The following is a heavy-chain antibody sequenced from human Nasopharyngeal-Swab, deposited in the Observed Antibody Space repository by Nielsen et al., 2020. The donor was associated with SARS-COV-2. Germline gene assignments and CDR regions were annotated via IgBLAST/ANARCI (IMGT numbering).Heavy chain of an antibody. J-gene: IGHJ4*02. CDR2: ISAYNGNT. CDR3: ARDPSTLRGSNWFDY. Sequence: ASVKVSCKASGYTFTSYGTSWVRQAPGQGLEWMGWISAYNGNTNYAQKLQGRVTMTTDTSTSTAYMELRSLRSDDTAVYYCARDPSTLRGSNWFDYWGQGTLVTVSS. CDR1: GYTFTSYG. V-gene: IGHV1-18*01. D-gene: IGHD1-26*01.